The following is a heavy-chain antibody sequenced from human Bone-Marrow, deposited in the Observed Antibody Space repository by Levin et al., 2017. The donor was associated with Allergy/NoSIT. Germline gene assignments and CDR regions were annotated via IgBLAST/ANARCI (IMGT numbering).Heavy chain of an antibody. V-gene: IGHV3-23*01. J-gene: IGHJ4*02. CDR2: ISGSGTST. CDR3: AKGAGWVAGAVALI. D-gene: IGHD6-19*01. Sequence: LSLICAASGFTFSSYAMSWVRQAPGKGLDWVSAISGSGTSTYYADSVKGRFTISRDNSMTTLYLQMNSLRAEDTAVYYCAKGAGWVAGAVALIWGQGTLVTVSS. CDR1: GFTFSSYA.